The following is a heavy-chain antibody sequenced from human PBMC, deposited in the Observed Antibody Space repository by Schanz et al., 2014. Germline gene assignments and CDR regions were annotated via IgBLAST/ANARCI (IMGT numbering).Heavy chain of an antibody. Sequence: VQLAESGGGVVQPGRSLRLSCAASGFAFNNYGMHWVRQAPGKGLEWVSTLSGSGAGTFYADSVKGRFTISRDNAKNSLFMQMNSLNAEDTSVYYCAKVAPAAAYLDSWGQGTLVTVSS. D-gene: IGHD2-2*01. CDR2: LSGSGAGT. J-gene: IGHJ4*02. CDR1: GFAFNNYG. CDR3: AKVAPAAAYLDS. V-gene: IGHV3-21*04.